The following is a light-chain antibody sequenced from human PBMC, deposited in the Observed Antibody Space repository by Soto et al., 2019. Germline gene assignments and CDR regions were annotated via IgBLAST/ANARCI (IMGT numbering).Light chain of an antibody. CDR3: ISYTTSSTYV. V-gene: IGLV2-14*01. Sequence: QSALTQPASVSGSPGQSITISCSGTSSDVGGYIYVSWYQQHPGKATKLMIYEFTNRPSGVSNRFSGSKSGNTASLTISGLQAEDEADYYCISYTTSSTYVFGSGTQLTVL. J-gene: IGLJ7*01. CDR2: EFT. CDR1: SSDVGGYIY.